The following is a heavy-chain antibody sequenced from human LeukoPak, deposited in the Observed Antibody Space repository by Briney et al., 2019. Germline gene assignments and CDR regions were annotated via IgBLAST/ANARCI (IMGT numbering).Heavy chain of an antibody. CDR2: MNPKSGNT. CDR1: GYTFTSYD. CDR3: ARVYREEGYCSGGSCRYGEFDY. Sequence: GASVKVSCKASGYTFTSYDINWVRQATGQGLEWMGWMNPKSGNTGYGQKFQGRVTITRNTSISTAYMELSSLRSEDTAVYYCARVYREEGYCSGGSCRYGEFDYWGQGTLVTVSS. V-gene: IGHV1-8*01. J-gene: IGHJ4*02. D-gene: IGHD2-15*01.